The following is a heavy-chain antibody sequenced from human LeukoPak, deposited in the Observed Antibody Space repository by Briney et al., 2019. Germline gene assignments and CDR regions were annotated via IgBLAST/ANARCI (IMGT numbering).Heavy chain of an antibody. Sequence: GGSLRLSCAASGFTVSSNYMSWVRPAPGKGLEWVSVIYSGGSTYYADSVKGRFTISRHNSKNTLYLQMNSLRAEDTAVYYCARAVATMATGLWYFDYWGQGTLVTVSS. V-gene: IGHV3-53*04. J-gene: IGHJ4*02. CDR1: GFTVSSNY. CDR2: IYSGGST. D-gene: IGHD5-12*01. CDR3: ARAVATMATGLWYFDY.